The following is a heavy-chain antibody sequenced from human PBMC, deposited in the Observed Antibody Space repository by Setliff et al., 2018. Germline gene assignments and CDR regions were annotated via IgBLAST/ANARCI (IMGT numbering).Heavy chain of an antibody. D-gene: IGHD3-10*01. CDR3: ARVESMVRGKNILRHFDY. V-gene: IGHV1-18*01. Sequence: ASVKVSCKASDYILTSYGLSWVRQAPGQGLEWMGWINNYSFKTNYPQKFLGRVTLTTDISTSTAYMELGSLTTDDTAVYYCARVESMVRGKNILRHFDYWGQGIQVTVSS. CDR1: DYILTSYG. J-gene: IGHJ4*02. CDR2: INNYSFKT.